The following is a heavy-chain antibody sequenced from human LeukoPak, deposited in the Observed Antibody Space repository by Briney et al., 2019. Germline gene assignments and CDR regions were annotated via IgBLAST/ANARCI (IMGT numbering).Heavy chain of an antibody. D-gene: IGHD3-10*01. CDR3: ARGPDMVRGVNYYGMDV. CDR1: GYSITSGHY. J-gene: IGHJ6*02. Sequence: PSETLSLTCTVSGYSITSGHYWGWIRQPPGKGLEWIGSIYHSGSTYYNPSLKSRVTISVDTSKNQFSLKLSSVTAADTAVYYCARGPDMVRGVNYYGMDVWGQGTTVTVSS. V-gene: IGHV4-38-2*02. CDR2: IYHSGST.